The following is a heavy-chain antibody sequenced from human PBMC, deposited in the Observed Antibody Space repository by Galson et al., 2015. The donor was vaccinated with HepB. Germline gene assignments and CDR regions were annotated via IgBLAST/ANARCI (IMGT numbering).Heavy chain of an antibody. J-gene: IGHJ5*02. V-gene: IGHV3-48*02. CDR3: ASGPPVWFGEVLNWFDP. Sequence: SLRLSCAASGFTFSSYSMNWVRQAPGKGLEWVSYISSSSTIYYADSVKGRFTISRDNAKNSLYLQMNSLRDEDTAVYYYASGPPVWFGEVLNWFDPWGQGTLVTVSS. CDR1: GFTFSSYS. D-gene: IGHD3-10*01. CDR2: ISSSSTI.